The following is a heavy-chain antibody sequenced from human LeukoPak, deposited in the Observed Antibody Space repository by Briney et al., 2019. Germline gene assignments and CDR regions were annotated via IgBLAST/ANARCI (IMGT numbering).Heavy chain of an antibody. J-gene: IGHJ4*02. CDR2: IRRKVYGGTT. CDR3: TRDKDWSYDY. Sequence: GGSLRLSCTASGFTFGDHGMGWVRQAPEKGLEWVGFIRRKVYGGTTECAASVRGRFSISRDDSKSIAYLEMNSLKTEDTAVYYCTRDKDWSYDYWGQGTLVTVSS. D-gene: IGHD3/OR15-3a*01. V-gene: IGHV3-49*04. CDR1: GFTFGDHG.